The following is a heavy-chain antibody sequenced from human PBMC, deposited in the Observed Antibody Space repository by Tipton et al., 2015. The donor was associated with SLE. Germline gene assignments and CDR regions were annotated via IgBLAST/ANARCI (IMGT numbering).Heavy chain of an antibody. CDR1: GDSMRSSMTTYY. CDR3: ARGECGINCPMYNWFDP. D-gene: IGHD1-1*01. Sequence: TLSLTCTVSGDSMRSSMTTYYWSWIRQTAGKGLEWIGRIYSRGNTHYNPSLKSRVTISLDTSKNQFSLNLNSVTAADTAVYYCARGECGINCPMYNWFDPWGQGTLVTVSS. J-gene: IGHJ5*02. CDR2: IYSRGNT. V-gene: IGHV4-61*02.